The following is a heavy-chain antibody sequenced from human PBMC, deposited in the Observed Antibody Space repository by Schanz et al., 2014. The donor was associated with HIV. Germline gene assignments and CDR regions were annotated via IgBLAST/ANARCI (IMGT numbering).Heavy chain of an antibody. CDR1: GFIFSNYG. Sequence: QVHLVESGGGVVQPGRSLRLSCVGSGFIFSNYGIHWVRQAPGKGLEWVAVSSHDGSVKFYGDSVKGRFTISRDNSKNTLYLQMNSLRAEDTAVYYCAKGSSLWSFYYGMDVWGQGTLVTVSS. D-gene: IGHD3-10*01. CDR3: AKGSSLWSFYYGMDV. CDR2: SSHDGSVK. V-gene: IGHV3-30*18. J-gene: IGHJ6*02.